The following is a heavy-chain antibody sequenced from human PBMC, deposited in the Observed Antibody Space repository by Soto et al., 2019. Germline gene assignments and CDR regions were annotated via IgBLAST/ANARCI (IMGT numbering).Heavy chain of an antibody. CDR3: ANKVSSRRWSDP. Sequence: QVQLQESGPGLVKPSETLSLTCAVSGASIRSYHWSWIRQPAGKGLEWIGRMQHNGNTNYNHSLKSRVTMSVGTSKNQISLKLPSVTAADSAVYFCANKVSSRRWSDPLGQGILVIVSS. CDR1: GASIRSYH. V-gene: IGHV4-4*07. J-gene: IGHJ5*02. CDR2: MQHNGNT.